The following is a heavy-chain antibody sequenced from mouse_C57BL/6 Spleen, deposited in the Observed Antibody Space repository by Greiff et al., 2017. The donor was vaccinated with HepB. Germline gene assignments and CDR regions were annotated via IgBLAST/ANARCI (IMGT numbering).Heavy chain of an antibody. V-gene: IGHV5-4*01. CDR3: ARDGDRTGSFDY. CDR1: GFTFSSYA. D-gene: IGHD4-1*01. Sequence: EVQVVESGGGLVKPGGSLKLSCAASGFTFSSYAMSWVRQTPEKRLEWVATISDGGSYTYYPDNVKGRFTISRDNAKNNLYLQMSHLKSEDTAMYYCARDGDRTGSFDYWGQSTTLTVSS. CDR2: ISDGGSYT. J-gene: IGHJ2*01.